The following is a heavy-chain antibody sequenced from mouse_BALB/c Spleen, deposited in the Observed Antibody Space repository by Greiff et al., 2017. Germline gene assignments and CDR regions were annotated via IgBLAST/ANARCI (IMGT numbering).Heavy chain of an antibody. CDR2: ISSGSSTI. Sequence: EVKLMESGGGLVQPGGSRKLSCAASGFTFSSFGMHWVRQAPEKGLEWVAYISSGSSTIYYADTVKGRFTISRDNPKNTLFLQMTSLRSEDTAMYYCARGYVRAMDYWGQGTSVTVSS. CDR1: GFTFSSFG. V-gene: IGHV5-17*02. D-gene: IGHD1-2*01. J-gene: IGHJ4*01. CDR3: ARGYVRAMDY.